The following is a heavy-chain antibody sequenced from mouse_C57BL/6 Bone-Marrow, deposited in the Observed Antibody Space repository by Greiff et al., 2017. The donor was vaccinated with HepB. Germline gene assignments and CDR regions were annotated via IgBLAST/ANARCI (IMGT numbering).Heavy chain of an antibody. CDR3: AIHYGSSYVGWYFDV. D-gene: IGHD1-1*01. Sequence: VQGVESDAELVKPGASVKISCKVSGYTFTDHTIHWMKQRPEQGLEWIGYIYPRDGSTKYNEKFKGKATLTADKSSSTAYMQLNSLTSEDSAVYFCAIHYGSSYVGWYFDVWGTGTTVTVSS. J-gene: IGHJ1*03. V-gene: IGHV1-78*01. CDR1: GYTFTDHT. CDR2: IYPRDGST.